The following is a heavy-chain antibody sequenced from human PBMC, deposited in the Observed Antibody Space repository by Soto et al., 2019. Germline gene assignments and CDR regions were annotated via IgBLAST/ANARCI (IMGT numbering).Heavy chain of an antibody. V-gene: IGHV3-74*01. D-gene: IGHD4-17*01. Sequence: EVQLVESGGGLVQPGGSLSLSCAASGFTFSSYWMHWVRQAPGKGLVWVSRTNSDGSSTSYADSVKGRFTISRDNAKNTLYLHMNDLRAEAAAVYYCAIGDATVTTDDSFDIWGQGTMVTVSS. CDR2: TNSDGSST. CDR1: GFTFSSYW. CDR3: AIGDATVTTDDSFDI. J-gene: IGHJ3*02.